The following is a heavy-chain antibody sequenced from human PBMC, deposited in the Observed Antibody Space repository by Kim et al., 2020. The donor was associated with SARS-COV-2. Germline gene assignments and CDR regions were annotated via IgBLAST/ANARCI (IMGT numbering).Heavy chain of an antibody. CDR1: GFTFSSYA. J-gene: IGHJ5*02. D-gene: IGHD2-15*01. CDR3: AKDRPYGGNRKRGEFDP. V-gene: IGHV3-23*01. Sequence: GGSLRLSCAASGFTFSSYAMSWVRQAPGKGLEWVSAISGSGGSTYYADSVKGRFTISRDNSKNTLYLQMNSLRAEDTAVYYCAKDRPYGGNRKRGEFDPWGQGTLVTVSS. CDR2: ISGSGGST.